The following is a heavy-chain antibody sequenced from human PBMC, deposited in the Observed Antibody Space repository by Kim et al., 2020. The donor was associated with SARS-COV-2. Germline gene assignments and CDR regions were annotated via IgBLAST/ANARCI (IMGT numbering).Heavy chain of an antibody. J-gene: IGHJ4*02. Sequence: YYAYSVQGRLTISRDNSKNTLYLQMNSLRAEDTAVYYCAGDTTAMVYFDYWGQGTLVTVSS. D-gene: IGHD5-18*01. CDR3: AGDTTAMVYFDY. V-gene: IGHV3-30*01.